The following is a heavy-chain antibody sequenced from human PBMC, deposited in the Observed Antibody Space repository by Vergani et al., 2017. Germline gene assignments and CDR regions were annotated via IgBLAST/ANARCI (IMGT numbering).Heavy chain of an antibody. Sequence: QITLRESGPTLVKPTQTLTLTCTFSGFSLTIGGEGVGRIRQPPGRAVEWLAFVYWNDEECYSPSLESKVTITKDTSKNEVILTMATMDPVDTATYYCVHRLGYFDWDGGFDVWGPGTMVTVSS. J-gene: IGHJ3*01. CDR2: VYWNDEE. CDR3: VHRLGYFDWDGGFDV. V-gene: IGHV2-5*01. D-gene: IGHD3-9*01. CDR1: GFSLTIGGEG.